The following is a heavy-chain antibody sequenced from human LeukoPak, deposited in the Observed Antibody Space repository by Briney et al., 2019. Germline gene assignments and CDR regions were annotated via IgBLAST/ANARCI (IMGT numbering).Heavy chain of an antibody. CDR3: AKDRDRLVLYYFDY. D-gene: IGHD6-19*01. CDR1: GFTFSSYT. J-gene: IGHJ4*02. CDR2: ISYDGSNK. Sequence: GGSLRLSCAASGFTFSSYTIHWVRQAPGKGLEWVAVISYDGSNKYYADSVKGRFTISRDNSKSTLYLQMNSLRAEDTAVYYCAKDRDRLVLYYFDYWGQGTLVTVSS. V-gene: IGHV3-30*04.